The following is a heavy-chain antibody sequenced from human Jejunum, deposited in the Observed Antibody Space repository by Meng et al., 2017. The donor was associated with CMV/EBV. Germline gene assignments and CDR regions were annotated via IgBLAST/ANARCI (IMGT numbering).Heavy chain of an antibody. D-gene: IGHD1-26*01. V-gene: IGHV3-72*01. CDR1: DHD. J-gene: IGHJ6*02. CDR2: IRNKAKGYTT. Sequence: DHDMEWVRQAPGKGLEWVGRIRNKAKGYTTEYATSVKGRFTVSRDESKNSVYLQMNSLKTEDTAVYYCARDLGVGATDYYAGMDVWGQGTTVTVSS. CDR3: ARDLGVGATDYYAGMDV.